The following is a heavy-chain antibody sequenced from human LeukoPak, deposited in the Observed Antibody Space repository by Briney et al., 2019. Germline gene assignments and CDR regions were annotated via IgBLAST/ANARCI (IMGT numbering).Heavy chain of an antibody. D-gene: IGHD3-22*01. CDR3: ARDGIYYDSSGYYYYFDY. CDR1: GGTFSSYA. Sequence: ASVKVSCKASGGTFSSYAISWVRQAPGQGLEWMGGIIPIFGTANYAQKFQGRVTITADESTSTAYMELSSLRSDDTAVYYCARDGIYYDSSGYYYYFDYWGQGTLVTVSS. J-gene: IGHJ4*02. CDR2: IIPIFGTA. V-gene: IGHV1-69*01.